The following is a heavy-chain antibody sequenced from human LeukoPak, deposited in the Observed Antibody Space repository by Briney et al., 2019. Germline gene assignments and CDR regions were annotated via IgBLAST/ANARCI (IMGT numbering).Heavy chain of an antibody. J-gene: IGHJ4*02. V-gene: IGHV3-74*01. D-gene: IGHD1-26*01. CDR3: AKEYTGTFSPFPSYFDN. CDR1: GFTFSSYW. Sequence: GGSLRLFCAASGFTFSSYWMHWVRQAPGKGLVWVSRINSDGSSTSYADSVKGRFTISRDNAKNTLYLQMNSLRAEDTAIYYCAKEYTGTFSPFPSYFDNWGQGTLVTVSS. CDR2: INSDGSST.